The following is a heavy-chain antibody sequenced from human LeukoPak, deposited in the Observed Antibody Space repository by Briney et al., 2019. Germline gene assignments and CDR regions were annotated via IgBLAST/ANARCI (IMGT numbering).Heavy chain of an antibody. CDR3: AKGGTGYRGSYFDY. V-gene: IGHV3-23*01. D-gene: IGHD5-12*01. CDR2: ISGSGGSA. Sequence: GGSLRLSCAASGFTFSSYAMSWVRQAPGKGLEWVSAISGSGGSAYYADSVKGRFTISRDNSKNTLYLQMNSLRAEDTAVYYCAKGGTGYRGSYFDYWGQGTLVTVSS. J-gene: IGHJ4*02. CDR1: GFTFSSYA.